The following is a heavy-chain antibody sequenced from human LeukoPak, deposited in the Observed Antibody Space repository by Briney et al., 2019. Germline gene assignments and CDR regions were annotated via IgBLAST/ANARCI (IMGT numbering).Heavy chain of an antibody. CDR2: LSYSGSP. V-gene: IGHV4-39*07. CDR1: GASISTSDDY. Sequence: PSETLSLTCTVSGASISTSDDYWGWIRQPPGKGLEWIGSLSYSGSPYYNPSLKTRVTISVDTSKNQFSLKLNSLTAADTAIYYCARDGRAGSLFAYWGQGTLVTVSS. J-gene: IGHJ4*02. CDR3: ARDGRAGSLFAY. D-gene: IGHD6-19*01.